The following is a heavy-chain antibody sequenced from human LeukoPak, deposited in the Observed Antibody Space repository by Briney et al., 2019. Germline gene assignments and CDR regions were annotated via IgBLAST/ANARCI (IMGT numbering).Heavy chain of an antibody. D-gene: IGHD3-16*01. V-gene: IGHV3-30*18. CDR1: GFTFSNYG. Sequence: GGSLRLSCAASGFTFSNYGMHWVRQAPGKGLEWLAVISNDGSDKYYADSVKGRFTISRDNSKNTLYLQMISLRADDTAVYYCAKDLQGGPLDYWGQGTLVTVSS. J-gene: IGHJ4*02. CDR2: ISNDGSDK. CDR3: AKDLQGGPLDY.